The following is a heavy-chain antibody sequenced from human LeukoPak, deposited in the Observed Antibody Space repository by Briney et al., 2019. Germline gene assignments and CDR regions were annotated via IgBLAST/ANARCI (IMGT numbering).Heavy chain of an antibody. CDR2: IYYSGST. V-gene: IGHV4-30-4*01. D-gene: IGHD3-22*01. Sequence: PSQTLCLTCTVSGGSISRGDYYWSWIRQPPGKGLEWIGYIYYSGSTFYNPSLKSRVTISVDTSKNQFSLKLSSVTAADTAVYYCARVGWSGSSGFLDYWGQGTLVTVSS. CDR1: GGSISRGDYY. J-gene: IGHJ4*02. CDR3: ARVGWSGSSGFLDY.